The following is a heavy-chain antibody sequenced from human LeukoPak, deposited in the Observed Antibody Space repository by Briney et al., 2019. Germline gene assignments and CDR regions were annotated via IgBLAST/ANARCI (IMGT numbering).Heavy chain of an antibody. D-gene: IGHD3-3*01. CDR3: ARDLLITIFGVVIRGNWFDP. CDR2: INPNCGGS. J-gene: IGHJ5*02. V-gene: IGHV1-2*02. CDR1: GCTLTDYY. Sequence: SVNDSRKASGCTLTDYYMHWVRPAPGRGLEWMGWINPNCGGSNYAQKFQARVSMTRNTSISTAYMELSRLRSDDTAGYYCARDLLITIFGVVIRGNWFDPWGQGTLVSVSS.